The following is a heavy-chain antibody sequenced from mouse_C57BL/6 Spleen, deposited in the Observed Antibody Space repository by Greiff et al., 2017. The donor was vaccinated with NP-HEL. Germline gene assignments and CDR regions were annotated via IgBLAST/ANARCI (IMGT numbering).Heavy chain of an antibody. J-gene: IGHJ2*01. V-gene: IGHV3-6*01. Sequence: DVKLQESGPGLVKPSQSLSLTCSVTGYSITSGYYWNWIRQFPGNKLEWMGYISYDGSNNYNPSLKNRISITRDTSKNQFFLKLNSVTTEDTATHYCARVTTVVADYWGQGTTLTVSS. CDR1: GYSITSGYY. CDR3: ARVTTVVADY. CDR2: ISYDGSN. D-gene: IGHD1-1*01.